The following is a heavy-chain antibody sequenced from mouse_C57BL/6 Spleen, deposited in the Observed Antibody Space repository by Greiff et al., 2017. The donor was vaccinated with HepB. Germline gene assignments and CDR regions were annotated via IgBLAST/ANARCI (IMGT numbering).Heavy chain of an antibody. CDR2: IYPGDGDT. V-gene: IGHV1-82*01. CDR3: ARDYGSSGYWYFDV. CDR1: GYAFSSSW. Sequence: QVQLKQSGPELVKPGASVKISCKASGYAFSSSWMNWVKQRPGKGLEWIGRIYPGDGDTNYNGKFKGKATLTADKSSSTAYMQLSSLTSEDSAVYFCARDYGSSGYWYFDVWGTGTTVTVSS. J-gene: IGHJ1*03. D-gene: IGHD1-1*01.